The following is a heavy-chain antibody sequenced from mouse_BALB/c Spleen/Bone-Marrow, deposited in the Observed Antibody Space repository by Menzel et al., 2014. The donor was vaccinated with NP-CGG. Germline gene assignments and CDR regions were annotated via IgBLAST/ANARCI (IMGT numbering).Heavy chain of an antibody. Sequence: SGAELARPGASVKMSCKASGYPFTSYTMHWVKQRPGQGLEWIGYINPSSGYTNYNQKFKDKATLTADKSSSTAYMQLSSLTSEDSAVYYCARESLYGSNYYWGQGTTLTVSS. V-gene: IGHV1-4*01. CDR3: ARESLYGSNYY. D-gene: IGHD1-1*01. CDR1: GYPFTSYT. CDR2: INPSSGYT. J-gene: IGHJ2*01.